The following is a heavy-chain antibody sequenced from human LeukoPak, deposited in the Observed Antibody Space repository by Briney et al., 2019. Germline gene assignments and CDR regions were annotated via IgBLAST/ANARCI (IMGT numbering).Heavy chain of an antibody. CDR2: IYTGGGR. CDR1: GGSISSYY. Sequence: PSETLSLTCTVSGGSISSYYMNWVRQAPGKELEWVSVIYTGGGRYYADSVRGRFTISRDTSKNMVFLQMNSLRVEDTAVYYCARGIDYWGRGTLVTVSS. CDR3: ARGIDY. J-gene: IGHJ4*02. V-gene: IGHV3-53*01.